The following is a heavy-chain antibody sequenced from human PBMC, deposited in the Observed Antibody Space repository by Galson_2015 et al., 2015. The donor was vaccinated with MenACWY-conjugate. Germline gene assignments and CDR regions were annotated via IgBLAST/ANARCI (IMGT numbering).Heavy chain of an antibody. D-gene: IGHD6-13*01. V-gene: IGHV5-10-1*01. CDR1: GYSFTSYY. Sequence: QSGAEVKKPGESLRISCKGSGYSFTSYYISWVRQMPGKGLEWMGRIDPTDSYTNYSPSVQGHVTISADKSDNTAYLQWSSLKASDTALYYCARHKGTWYFEDWGQGSPVTVSS. CDR2: IDPTDSYT. CDR3: ARHKGTWYFED. J-gene: IGHJ4*02.